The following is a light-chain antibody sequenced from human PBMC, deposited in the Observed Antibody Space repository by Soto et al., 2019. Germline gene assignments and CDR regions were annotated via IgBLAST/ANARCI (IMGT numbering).Light chain of an antibody. CDR3: SSYTSTITPV. J-gene: IGLJ2*01. Sequence: QSALTQPASVSGSPGQSITISCTGTSSDAGAYNYVSWYQQHPGKAPKLMIYEVNNRPSGVSNRFSGSKSGNTASLTISGLQAEDEADYYCSSYTSTITPVFGGGTKLTVL. CDR2: EVN. V-gene: IGLV2-14*01. CDR1: SSDAGAYNY.